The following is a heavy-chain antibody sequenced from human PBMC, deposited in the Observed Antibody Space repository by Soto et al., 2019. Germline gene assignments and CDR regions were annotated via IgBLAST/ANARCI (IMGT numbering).Heavy chain of an antibody. J-gene: IGHJ6*03. Sequence: ASVKVSCKASGYTFTSYDINWVRQATGQGLEWMGWMNPNSGNTGYAQKFQGRVTMTRNTSISTAYMELSSLRSEDTAVYYCAIVYHSSSWYTANYYYYMDVWGKGTTVTVSS. CDR3: AIVYHSSSWYTANYYYYMDV. D-gene: IGHD6-13*01. V-gene: IGHV1-8*01. CDR2: MNPNSGNT. CDR1: GYTFTSYD.